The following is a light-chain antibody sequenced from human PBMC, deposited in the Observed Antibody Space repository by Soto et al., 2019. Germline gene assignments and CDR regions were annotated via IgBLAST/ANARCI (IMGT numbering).Light chain of an antibody. CDR3: QQYDNLPLT. V-gene: IGKV1-33*01. J-gene: IGKJ3*01. CDR1: QDISNY. Sequence: DIPMTQSPSSLSASVGDRVTITCQASQDISNYLNWYQQKPGKAPKLLIYDASNLETGVPSRFSGSGSGTDFTFTISSLQAEDIATYYCQQYDNLPLTFGPGTKVDIK. CDR2: DAS.